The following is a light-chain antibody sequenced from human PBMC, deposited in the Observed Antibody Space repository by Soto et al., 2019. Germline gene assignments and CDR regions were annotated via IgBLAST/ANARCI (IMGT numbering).Light chain of an antibody. CDR3: QQYNNWPRT. J-gene: IGKJ1*01. Sequence: EIVMTQSPATLSVSPGERATLSCRASQSVSSNLAWYQQKPGKAPRLLIYGASTRATGIPARFSGSGSGTEFTLTISSLQSEDFAVYYCQQYNNWPRTFGRGTKV. CDR2: GAS. CDR1: QSVSSN. V-gene: IGKV3-15*01.